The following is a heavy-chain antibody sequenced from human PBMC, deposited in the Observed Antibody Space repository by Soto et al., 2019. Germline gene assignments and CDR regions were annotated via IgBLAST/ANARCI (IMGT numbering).Heavy chain of an antibody. D-gene: IGHD3-10*01. CDR1: GDSISRYY. CDR3: ARDQGGEFLKGSGMDV. Sequence: QVQLQESGPGLVKPSETLSLACTVSGDSISRYYWSWIRLSPGKGLEWIGYIYYSGETNYNPSVKSRVTISVDRAKNQFSLKLSSVTAADTAVYYCARDQGGEFLKGSGMDVWGQGTTVTVSS. V-gene: IGHV4-59*01. J-gene: IGHJ6*02. CDR2: IYYSGET.